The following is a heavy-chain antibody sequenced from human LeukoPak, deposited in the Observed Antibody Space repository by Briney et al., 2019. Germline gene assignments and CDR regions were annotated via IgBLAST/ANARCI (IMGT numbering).Heavy chain of an antibody. CDR1: GGSISSSSYY. Sequence: SETLSLTCTVSGGSISSSSYYWGWIRQPPGKGLEWIGSIYYGGSTYYNPSLKSRVTISVDTSKNQFSLKLSSVTAADTAVYYCARRVTIFGVVINWFDPWGQGTLVTVSS. V-gene: IGHV4-39*01. D-gene: IGHD3-3*01. CDR2: IYYGGST. CDR3: ARRVTIFGVVINWFDP. J-gene: IGHJ5*02.